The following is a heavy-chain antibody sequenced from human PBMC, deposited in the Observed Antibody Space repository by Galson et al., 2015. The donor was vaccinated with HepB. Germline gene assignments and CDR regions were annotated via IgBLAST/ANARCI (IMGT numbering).Heavy chain of an antibody. D-gene: IGHD5/OR15-5a*01. CDR3: ARVVYSVYDDYYDY. CDR1: GFTFSDYY. Sequence: SLRLSCAASGFTFSDYYMSWIRQAPGKGLVWISYISSTGSAIDYADSVKGRFTVSRDNAKNSLYLQMNSLRDEDTAVYYCARVVYSVYDDYYDYWGQGALVTVSS. CDR2: ISSTGSAI. J-gene: IGHJ4*02. V-gene: IGHV3-11*04.